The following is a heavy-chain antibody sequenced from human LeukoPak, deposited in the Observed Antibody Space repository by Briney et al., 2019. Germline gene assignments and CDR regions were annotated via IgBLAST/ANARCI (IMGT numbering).Heavy chain of an antibody. V-gene: IGHV3-23*01. D-gene: IGHD2-2*01. CDR3: ASPAVLGYCSSTSCGVQH. J-gene: IGHJ1*01. CDR2: ISGSGGST. Sequence: GGSLRLSCAASGFTFSSYAMSWVRQAPGKGLEWVSAISGSGGSTYYADSVKGRFTISRDNSKNTLYLQMNSLRAEDTAVYYCASPAVLGYCSSTSCGVQHWGQGTLVTVSS. CDR1: GFTFSSYA.